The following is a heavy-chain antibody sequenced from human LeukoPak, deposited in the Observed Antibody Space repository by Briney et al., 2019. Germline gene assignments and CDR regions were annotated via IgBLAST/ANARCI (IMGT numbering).Heavy chain of an antibody. V-gene: IGHV4-31*03. CDR1: GGSISSGGYY. CDR2: IYYSGST. CDR3: ARASPDDYGDYESY. Sequence: SETLSLTCTVSGGSISSGGYYWSWIRQHPGKGLEWIGYIYYSGSTHYNPSLKSRLTISVDTSKNQFSLKLTSVTAADTAVYYCARASPDDYGDYESYWGQGTLVTVSS. D-gene: IGHD4-17*01. J-gene: IGHJ4*02.